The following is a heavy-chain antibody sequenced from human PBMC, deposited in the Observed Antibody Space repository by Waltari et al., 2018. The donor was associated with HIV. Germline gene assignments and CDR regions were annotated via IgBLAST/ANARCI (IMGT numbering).Heavy chain of an antibody. V-gene: IGHV3-9*01. J-gene: IGHJ6*02. CDR1: GFTFDDYA. D-gene: IGHD3-3*01. CDR3: ATLGYYDFWGYGMDV. CDR2: ISWNSGSI. Sequence: EVQLVESGGGLVQPGRSLRLSCAASGFTFDDYAMHWVRQAPGKGLEWVSGISWNSGSIGYADSVKGRFTISRDNAKNSLYLQMNSLRAEDTALYYCATLGYYDFWGYGMDVWGQGTTVTVSS.